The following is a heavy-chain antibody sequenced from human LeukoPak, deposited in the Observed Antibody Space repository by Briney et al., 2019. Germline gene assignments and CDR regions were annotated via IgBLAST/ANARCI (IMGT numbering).Heavy chain of an antibody. CDR2: INHSGST. CDR1: GFTFSSYW. D-gene: IGHD3-10*01. Sequence: GSLRLSCVASGFTFSSYWMSWVRQAPGKGLEWIGEINHSGSTNYNPSLKSRVTISVDTSKNQFSLKLSSVTAADTAVYYCASRRGGLWFGERGRGYWGQGTLVTVSS. V-gene: IGHV4-34*01. J-gene: IGHJ4*02. CDR3: ASRRGGLWFGERGRGY.